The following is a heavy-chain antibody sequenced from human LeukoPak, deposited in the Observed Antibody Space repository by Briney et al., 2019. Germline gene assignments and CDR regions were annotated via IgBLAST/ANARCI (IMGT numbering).Heavy chain of an antibody. Sequence: PSQTLSLTCTVSGGSISSGGYYWSWIRQHPGKGLEWIGYIYYSGSTYYNPSLKSRISMSVDTSKNQFSLKLSSVTAADTAVYYCARELALGEDIIVALPANWGQGTLVTVSS. J-gene: IGHJ4*02. V-gene: IGHV4-31*03. CDR2: IYYSGST. CDR1: GGSISSGGYY. CDR3: ARELALGEDIIVALPAN. D-gene: IGHD2-21*02.